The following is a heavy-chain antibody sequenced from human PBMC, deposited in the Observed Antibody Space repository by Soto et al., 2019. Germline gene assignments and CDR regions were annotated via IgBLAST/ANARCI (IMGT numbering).Heavy chain of an antibody. CDR3: ARTLSMIVVVPGY. V-gene: IGHV3-30*03. CDR1: GFTFSSYG. Sequence: GGSLRLSCAASGFTFSSYGMHWVRQAPGKGLEWVAVISYDGSNKYYADSVKGRFTISRDNAKNTLYLQMNSLRAEDTAVYYCARTLSMIVVVPGYWGQGTLVTVSS. D-gene: IGHD3-22*01. J-gene: IGHJ4*02. CDR2: ISYDGSNK.